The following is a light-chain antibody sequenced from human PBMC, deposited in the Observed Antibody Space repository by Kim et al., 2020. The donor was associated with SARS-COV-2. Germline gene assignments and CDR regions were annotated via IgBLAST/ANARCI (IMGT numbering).Light chain of an antibody. CDR3: QSYDGTFV. V-gene: IGLV6-57*04. CDR1: SGSIARNY. Sequence: LTQPHSVSESPGKTVTISCTPSSGSIARNYVQWYQQRPGSAPTIIIYEDNKRLAGVPDRFSASIDSSSNSASLTISGLKTEDEADYYCQSYDGTFVFGTGTKVTVL. J-gene: IGLJ1*01. CDR2: EDN.